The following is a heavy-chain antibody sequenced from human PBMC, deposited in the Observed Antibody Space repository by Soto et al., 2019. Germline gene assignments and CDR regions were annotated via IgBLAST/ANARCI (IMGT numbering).Heavy chain of an antibody. CDR1: GGTFSSYT. V-gene: IGHV1-69*12. Sequence: QVQLVQSGAEVKKPGSSVKVSCKASGGTFSSYTISINWVRQAPGQGLEWMGGIIPIFGTTNYAQNFQGRGTITADEATSTAYMELSSLRSEDTAVYYCARGRRGWYNYVDYWGQGTLVTVSS. D-gene: IGHD6-19*01. CDR3: ARGRRGWYNYVDY. J-gene: IGHJ4*02. CDR2: IIPIFGTT.